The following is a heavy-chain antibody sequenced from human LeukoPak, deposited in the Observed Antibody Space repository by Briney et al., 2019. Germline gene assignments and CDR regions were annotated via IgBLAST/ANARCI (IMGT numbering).Heavy chain of an antibody. D-gene: IGHD7-27*01. CDR3: ARALGYDAFDI. Sequence: GGSLRLSCAASGFTFNNYIMNWVRQAPGKGLEWVSSISSSSDYIYYADSVKGRFTISRDNAKNSLYLQMNSLRAEDMAVYYCARALGYDAFDIWGQGTMVTVSS. J-gene: IGHJ3*02. CDR2: ISSSSDYI. V-gene: IGHV3-21*01. CDR1: GFTFNNYI.